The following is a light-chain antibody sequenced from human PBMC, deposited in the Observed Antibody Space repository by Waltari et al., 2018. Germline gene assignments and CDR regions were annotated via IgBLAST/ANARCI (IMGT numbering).Light chain of an antibody. V-gene: IGLV1-47*01. CDR1: DSNIGSKF. CDR2: RNN. Sequence: QSVLTQPPSASGTPGQRVTISCSGSDSNIGSKFVFWYQHVPGTGPKLLLYRNNQRPLGVCERFSGSKSGTSASLAISGLRSEDGAQYYCATWDDSLSGPVFGGGTKLTVL. J-gene: IGLJ3*02. CDR3: ATWDDSLSGPV.